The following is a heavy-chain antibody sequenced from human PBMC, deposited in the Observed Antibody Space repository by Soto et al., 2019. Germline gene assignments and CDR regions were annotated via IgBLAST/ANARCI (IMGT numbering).Heavy chain of an antibody. J-gene: IGHJ4*02. CDR3: ASRYGGTLDY. D-gene: IGHD4-17*01. V-gene: IGHV4-59*08. CDR2: IYYSGST. CDR1: GGSISSYY. Sequence: PSETLSLTCTVSGGSISSYYWSCIRQPPGKGLEWIGYIYYSGSTNYNPSLKSRVTISVDTSKNQFSLKLSSVTAADTAVYYCASRYGGTLDYWGQGTLVTVSS.